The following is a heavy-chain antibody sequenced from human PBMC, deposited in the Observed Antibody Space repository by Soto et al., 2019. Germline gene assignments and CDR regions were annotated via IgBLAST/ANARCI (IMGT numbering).Heavy chain of an antibody. D-gene: IGHD4-4*01. CDR3: ARDRDYRDYFDY. CDR1: GFTFSSYG. Sequence: GGSLRLSCAASGFTFSSYGMHWVRQAPGKGLEWVAVIWYDGSNKYYADSVKGRFTISRDNSKNTLYLQMNSLRAEDTAVYYCARDRDYRDYFDYWGQGTLVTAPQ. CDR2: IWYDGSNK. J-gene: IGHJ4*02. V-gene: IGHV3-33*01.